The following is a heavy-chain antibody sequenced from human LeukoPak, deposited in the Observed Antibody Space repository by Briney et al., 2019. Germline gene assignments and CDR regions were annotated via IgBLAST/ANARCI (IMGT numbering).Heavy chain of an antibody. V-gene: IGHV4-30-4*01. Sequence: SETLSLTCTVSGGSISSGDYYWSWIRQPPGKGLEWTGYIYYSGSTYYNPSLKSRVTISVDTSKNQFSLKLSSVTAADTAVYYCAAGFGELFDYWGQGTLVTVSS. CDR2: IYYSGST. D-gene: IGHD3-10*01. CDR1: GGSISSGDYY. J-gene: IGHJ4*02. CDR3: AAGFGELFDY.